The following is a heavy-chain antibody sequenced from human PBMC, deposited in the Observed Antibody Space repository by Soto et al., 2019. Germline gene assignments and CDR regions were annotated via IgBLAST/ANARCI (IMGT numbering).Heavy chain of an antibody. D-gene: IGHD3-22*01. CDR1: GFTFSSYA. V-gene: IGHV3-23*01. CDR3: AKAQYYYDSSGYSRTPQYYFDY. Sequence: EVQLLESGGGLVQPGGSLRLSCAASGFTFSSYAMSWVRQAPGKGLEWVSAISGSGGSTYYADSVKGRFTISRDNSKNTLYLQMKSLRAYDTAVYYCAKAQYYYDSSGYSRTPQYYFDYWGQGTLVTVSS. CDR2: ISGSGGST. J-gene: IGHJ4*02.